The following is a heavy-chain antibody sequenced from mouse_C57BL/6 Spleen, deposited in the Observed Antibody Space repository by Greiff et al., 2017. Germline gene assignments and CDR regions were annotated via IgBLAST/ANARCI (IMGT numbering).Heavy chain of an antibody. CDR3: ARDIYYDYEYYYAMDY. CDR2: IYPGSGNT. J-gene: IGHJ4*01. Sequence: LQESGAELVRPGASVKLSCKASGYTFTDYYINWVKQRPGQGLEWIARIYPGSGNTYYNEKFKGKATLTAEKSSSTAYMQLSSLTSEDSAVYFCARDIYYDYEYYYAMDYWGQGTSVTVSS. CDR1: GYTFTDYY. D-gene: IGHD2-4*01. V-gene: IGHV1-76*01.